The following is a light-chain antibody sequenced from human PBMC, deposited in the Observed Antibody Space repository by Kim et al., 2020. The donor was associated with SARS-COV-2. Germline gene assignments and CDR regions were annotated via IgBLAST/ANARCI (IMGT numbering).Light chain of an antibody. CDR2: GAS. CDR3: QQYNNWPLYT. CDR1: QSVSSN. Sequence: VSPGERATLSGRASQSVSSNLAWYQQKPGQAPRLLNYGASTRATGIPARFSGSGSGTEFTLTISSLQSEDFAVYYCQQYNNWPLYTFGQGTKLEIK. J-gene: IGKJ2*01. V-gene: IGKV3-15*01.